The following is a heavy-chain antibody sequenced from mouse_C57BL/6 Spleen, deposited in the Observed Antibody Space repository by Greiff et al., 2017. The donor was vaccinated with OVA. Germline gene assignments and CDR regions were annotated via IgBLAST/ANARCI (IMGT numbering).Heavy chain of an antibody. V-gene: IGHV1-26*01. D-gene: IGHD2-4*01. J-gene: IGHJ3*01. Sequence: VQLQQSGPELVKPGASVKISCKASGYTFTDYYMNWVKQSHGKSLEWIGDINPNNGGTSYNQKFKGKATLTVDKSSSTAYMELRSLTSEDSAVYYCARRWGLRRFAYWGQGTLVTVSA. CDR2: INPNNGGT. CDR3: ARRWGLRRFAY. CDR1: GYTFTDYY.